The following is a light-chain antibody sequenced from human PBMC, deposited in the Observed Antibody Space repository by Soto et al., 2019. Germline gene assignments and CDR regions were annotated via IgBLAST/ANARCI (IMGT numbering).Light chain of an antibody. Sequence: DIQMTQSPSALSASVGDRVTITCRASQAISDSLAWYQQKPGKAPDLLISDVSNLERGVASRFSGSGSGTEFTLTISSMQPDDFATYYCQQYHGYSRTFGQWTKVEI. CDR3: QQYHGYSRT. CDR2: DVS. CDR1: QAISDS. V-gene: IGKV1-5*01. J-gene: IGKJ1*01.